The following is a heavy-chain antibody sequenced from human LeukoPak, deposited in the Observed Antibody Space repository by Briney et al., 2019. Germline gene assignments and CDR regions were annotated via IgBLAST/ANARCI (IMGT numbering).Heavy chain of an antibody. D-gene: IGHD1-26*01. J-gene: IGHJ4*02. CDR3: AKVLDSGSYFMGTQPEAFDY. CDR1: GFTFSSYA. Sequence: SGGSLRLSCAASGFTFSSYAMSWVRQAPGKGLEWVSAISGSGGSTYYADSVKGRFTISRDNSKNTLYLQMNSLRAEDTAVYYCAKVLDSGSYFMGTQPEAFDYWGQGTLVTVSS. V-gene: IGHV3-23*01. CDR2: ISGSGGST.